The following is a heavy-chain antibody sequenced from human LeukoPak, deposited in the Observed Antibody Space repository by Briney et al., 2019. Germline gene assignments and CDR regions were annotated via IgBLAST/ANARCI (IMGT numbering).Heavy chain of an antibody. CDR1: GGSISSYY. D-gene: IGHD3-22*01. J-gene: IGHJ4*02. V-gene: IGHV4-59*01. CDR3: ARVGYDSSGYYPEVFDF. CDR2: IFYSGST. Sequence: SETLSLTCTVSGGSISSYYWSWIRQPPGKGLEWIGYIFYSGSTTYSPSLKSRVTISVDTSKNQFSLKLSSVTAADTAVYYCARVGYDSSGYYPEVFDFWGQGTLVTVSS.